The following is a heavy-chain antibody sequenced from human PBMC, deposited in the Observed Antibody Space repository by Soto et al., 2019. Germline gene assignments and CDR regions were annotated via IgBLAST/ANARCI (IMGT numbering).Heavy chain of an antibody. V-gene: IGHV1-18*04. J-gene: IGHJ3*02. Sequence: ASVKVSCKASGYTFTSYGISWVRQAPGQGLEWMGWISAYKGNTNYAQKLQGRVTMTTDTSTSTAYMELRSLRSDDTAVYYCARDRAYYDFWSGYYPPIDAFDIWGQGTMVTVSS. D-gene: IGHD3-3*01. CDR1: GYTFTSYG. CDR3: ARDRAYYDFWSGYYPPIDAFDI. CDR2: ISAYKGNT.